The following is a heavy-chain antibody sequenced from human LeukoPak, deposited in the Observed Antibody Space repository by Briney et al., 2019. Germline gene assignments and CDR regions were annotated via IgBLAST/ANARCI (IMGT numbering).Heavy chain of an antibody. CDR1: GYTFTGYY. D-gene: IGHD3-16*02. Sequence: ASVKASCKASGYTFTGYYMHWVRQAPGQGLEWMGWINPNSGGTNYAQKFQGRVTMTRDTSISTAYMELSRLRSDDTAVYYCARVYDYVWGSYRYEALSYWGQGTLVTVSS. CDR2: INPNSGGT. CDR3: ARVYDYVWGSYRYEALSY. J-gene: IGHJ4*02. V-gene: IGHV1-2*02.